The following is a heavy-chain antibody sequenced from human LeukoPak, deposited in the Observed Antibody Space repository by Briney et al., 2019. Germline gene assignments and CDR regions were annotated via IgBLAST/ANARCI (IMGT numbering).Heavy chain of an antibody. D-gene: IGHD3-22*01. Sequence: GGSLRLSCAASGFTFSSYAMSWVRQAPGKGLEWVSSISGSGGSTYYADSVKGRFTISRDNYKNTLYLQMNSLRAEDTAVYYCAKFQVYYYDSSGYYFYWGQGTLVTVSS. V-gene: IGHV3-23*01. J-gene: IGHJ4*02. CDR1: GFTFSSYA. CDR3: AKFQVYYYDSSGYYFY. CDR2: ISGSGGST.